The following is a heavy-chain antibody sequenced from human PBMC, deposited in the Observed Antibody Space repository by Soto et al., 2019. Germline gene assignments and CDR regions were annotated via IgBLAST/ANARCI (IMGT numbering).Heavy chain of an antibody. CDR2: ISAYNGNT. D-gene: IGHD2-2*02. J-gene: IGHJ6*02. CDR3: ARDKVPAAIYYYYYGMDG. Sequence: RASVKVSCKASGYTFTSYGISWVRQAPGQGLEWMGWISAYNGNTSYAQKLQGRVTMTADTSTSTAYMELRSLRSDDTAVYYCARDKVPAAIYYYYYGMDGWGQGTTVTVSS. V-gene: IGHV1-18*01. CDR1: GYTFTSYG.